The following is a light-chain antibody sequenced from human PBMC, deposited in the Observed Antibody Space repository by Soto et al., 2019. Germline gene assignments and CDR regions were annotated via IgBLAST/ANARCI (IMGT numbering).Light chain of an antibody. V-gene: IGKV3-20*01. CDR1: QSVSSSS. J-gene: IGKJ2*01. CDR3: QQYGSLPYT. Sequence: EIVLTQSPGTLSLSPGEGATLSCRARQSVSSSSLAWYQQKPGQAPRLLIYGASTRATGIPDRFSGSGSGTDFTLTISRLEPEDFTVDYCQQYGSLPYTFGQGTKLEIK. CDR2: GAS.